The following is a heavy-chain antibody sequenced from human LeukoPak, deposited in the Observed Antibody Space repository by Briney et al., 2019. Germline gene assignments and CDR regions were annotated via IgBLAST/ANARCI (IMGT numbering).Heavy chain of an antibody. CDR3: TRRKRSGCSSTSCLLNWFDP. CDR2: INHSGST. Sequence: PSETLSLTCAVYGGSFSGYYWSWIRQPPGKGLEWIGEINHSGSTNYNPPLKSRVTISVDTSKNQFSLKLSSVTAAVTAVYYCTRRKRSGCSSTSCLLNWFDPWGQGTLVTVSS. CDR1: GGSFSGYY. D-gene: IGHD2-2*01. J-gene: IGHJ5*02. V-gene: IGHV4-34*01.